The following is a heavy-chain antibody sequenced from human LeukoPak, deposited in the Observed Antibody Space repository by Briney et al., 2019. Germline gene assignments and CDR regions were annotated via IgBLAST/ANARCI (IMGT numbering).Heavy chain of an antibody. CDR2: IYYSGST. Sequence: NPSETLSLTCTVSGGSISSYYWSWIRQPPGKGLEWIGYIYYSGSTNYNPSLKSRVTISVDTSKNQFSLKLSSVTAADTAVYYCARRFTGYYTTAFDIWGQGTMVTVSS. D-gene: IGHD3-9*01. CDR1: GGSISSYY. V-gene: IGHV4-59*01. CDR3: ARRFTGYYTTAFDI. J-gene: IGHJ3*02.